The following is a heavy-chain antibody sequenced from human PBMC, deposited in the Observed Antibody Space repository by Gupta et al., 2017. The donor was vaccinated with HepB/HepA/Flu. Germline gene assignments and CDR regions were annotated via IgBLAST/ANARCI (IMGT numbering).Heavy chain of an antibody. Sequence: QVHLQESGPGLVKPSETLSLSCSVSGGSINNYYWSWIRQPAGKGLEWIGRIHTSESTYYNPSLKSRVTMSVDTSKNQFSLKLTSVKAADTAVYYGARNYCGGGTCYPNDYWGQGTLVTVS. D-gene: IGHD2-15*01. CDR3: ARNYCGGGTCYPNDY. J-gene: IGHJ4*02. CDR2: IHTSEST. CDR1: GGSINNYY. V-gene: IGHV4-4*07.